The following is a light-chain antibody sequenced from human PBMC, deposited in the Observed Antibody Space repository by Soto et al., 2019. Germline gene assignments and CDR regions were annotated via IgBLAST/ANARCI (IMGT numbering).Light chain of an antibody. Sequence: DIQMTQSPSTLSASVGDTVTVTCRASQSVSGWLAWYQQKPGEAPKLLIYDASALQRGVPSRFSGSGSGTKFPLTIASLQPDDFATYYCQQYETFSGTFGPGTKVEI. V-gene: IGKV1-5*01. CDR2: DAS. CDR1: QSVSGW. CDR3: QQYETFSGT. J-gene: IGKJ1*01.